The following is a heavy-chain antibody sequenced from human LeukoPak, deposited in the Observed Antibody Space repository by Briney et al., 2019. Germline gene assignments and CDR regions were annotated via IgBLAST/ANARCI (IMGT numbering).Heavy chain of an antibody. J-gene: IGHJ4*02. CDR3: ARLGGD. CDR2: IYYSGST. Sequence: PSETLSLTCTVSGGSISSYYWSWIRQPAGKGLEWIGYIYYSGSTYYNPSLKSLVTISVDTSKKQFSLKLSSVTAADTAVYYCARLGGDWGQGTLVTVSS. CDR1: GGSISSYY. V-gene: IGHV4-59*04. D-gene: IGHD7-27*01.